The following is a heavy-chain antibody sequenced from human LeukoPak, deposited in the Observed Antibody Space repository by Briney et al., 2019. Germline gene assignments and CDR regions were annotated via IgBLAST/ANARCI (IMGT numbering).Heavy chain of an antibody. D-gene: IGHD3-22*01. CDR2: ISGSGGST. CDR3: AKDTPDSSGYYRGAFDI. Sequence: TGGSLRLSCAASGFTFSSYAMSWVRQAPGKGLEWVSAISGSGGSTYYADSVKGRFTISRDNSKNTLYLQMNSLRAEDTAVYYCAKDTPDSSGYYRGAFDIWGQETMVTVSS. CDR1: GFTFSSYA. J-gene: IGHJ3*02. V-gene: IGHV3-23*01.